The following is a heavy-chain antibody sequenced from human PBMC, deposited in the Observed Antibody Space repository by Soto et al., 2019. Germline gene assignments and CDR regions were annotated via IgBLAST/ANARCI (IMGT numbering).Heavy chain of an antibody. V-gene: IGHV1-69*13. J-gene: IGHJ5*02. Sequence: SVKVSCKTSGGTFSRHAINWVRQAPGKGLEWMGGIIPLFGTTNYAQKFKGRVTISADESTSTAYMELSSLTSEDAAVYYCARAAIHGSSWYFWFDPWGQGTLVTVSS. CDR1: GGTFSRHA. D-gene: IGHD6-13*01. CDR3: ARAAIHGSSWYFWFDP. CDR2: IIPLFGTT.